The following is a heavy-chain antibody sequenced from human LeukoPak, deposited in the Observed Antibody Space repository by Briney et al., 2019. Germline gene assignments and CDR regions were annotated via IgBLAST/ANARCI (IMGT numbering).Heavy chain of an antibody. J-gene: IGHJ6*02. Sequence: SETLSLTCTVSGGSISSYYWSWIRQPAGKGLEWIGRIYTSGSTNYNPSLTSRVTMSVHTSKNQFSLKLSSVTAADTAEHYCVGSPLYGITPADRYYYYGMDVWGQGTTVTVSS. V-gene: IGHV4-4*07. CDR1: GGSISSYY. D-gene: IGHD1-20*01. CDR3: VGSPLYGITPADRYYYYGMDV. CDR2: IYTSGST.